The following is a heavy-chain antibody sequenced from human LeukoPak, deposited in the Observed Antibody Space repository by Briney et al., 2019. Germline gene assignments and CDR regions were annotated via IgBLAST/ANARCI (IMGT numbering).Heavy chain of an antibody. CDR3: ARVRVTAVIGSQVDV. Sequence: GGSLRLSCAASGFAFNDYWMHWVRQAPDKGLVWVSRISPDGNGANYAGSVRGRFTISRDNAKNTLSLQMNSLRVEDTGIYYCARVRVTAVIGSQVDVWGQGTTVTVSS. CDR2: ISPDGNGA. CDR1: GFAFNDYW. J-gene: IGHJ6*02. V-gene: IGHV3-74*01. D-gene: IGHD2-21*02.